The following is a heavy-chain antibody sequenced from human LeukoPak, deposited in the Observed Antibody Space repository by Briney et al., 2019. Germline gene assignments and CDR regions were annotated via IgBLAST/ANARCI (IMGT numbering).Heavy chain of an antibody. CDR1: GGSINRGTFF. V-gene: IGHV4-61*01. CDR2: ISNSGST. D-gene: IGHD1-26*01. J-gene: IGHJ4*02. Sequence: PSETLSLTCAVSGGSINRGTFFWTWIRKPPGKGLEWIGYISNSGSTNYHPSLKSRVTISSDTPKTQFTLKLSSVTAADTAVYYCARGPGSSAIGYWGQGTLVTVSS. CDR3: ARGPGSSAIGY.